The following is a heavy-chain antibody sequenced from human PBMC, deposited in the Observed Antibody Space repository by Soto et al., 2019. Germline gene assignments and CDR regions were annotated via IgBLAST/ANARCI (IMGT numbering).Heavy chain of an antibody. D-gene: IGHD3-22*01. V-gene: IGHV5-51*01. J-gene: IGHJ5*02. CDR3: ARKDKSGYFNWFDP. CDR1: GYKFTSSW. Sequence: GESLKISCRTSGYKFTSSWIAWVRQMPGKGLEWMSIIFPSDSDTRYSPSLQGQVTISADRSTSTVFLQWASLKASDTAVYFCARKDKSGYFNWFDPWGQGTLVTVSS. CDR2: IFPSDSDT.